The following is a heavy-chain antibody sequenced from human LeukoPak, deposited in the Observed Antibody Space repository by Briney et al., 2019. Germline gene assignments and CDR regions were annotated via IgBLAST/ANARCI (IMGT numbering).Heavy chain of an antibody. CDR2: IYTSGST. J-gene: IGHJ6*03. CDR3: ARLALGTIFRDYYYYMDV. V-gene: IGHV4-4*09. Sequence: SETLSLTCTVSGGSISSYYWSWIQQPPGKGLEWIGYIYTSGSTNYNPSLKSRVTISVDTSKNQFSLKLSSVTAADTAVYYCARLALGTIFRDYYYYMDVWGKGTTVTVSS. CDR1: GGSISSYY. D-gene: IGHD3-3*01.